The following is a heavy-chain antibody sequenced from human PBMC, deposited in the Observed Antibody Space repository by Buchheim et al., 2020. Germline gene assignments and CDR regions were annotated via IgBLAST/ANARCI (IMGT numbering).Heavy chain of an antibody. CDR3: ARAPDYDYVWGSYRHYYYYYGMDV. CDR1: GFTFSDYY. Sequence: VQLLESGGGLVKPGGSLRLSCAASGFTFSDYYMSWIRQAPGKGLEWVSYISSSGSTIYYADSVKGRFTISRDNAKNSLYLQMNSLRAEDTAVYYCARAPDYDYVWGSYRHYYYYYGMDVWGQGTT. V-gene: IGHV3-11*01. J-gene: IGHJ6*02. CDR2: ISSSGSTI. D-gene: IGHD3-16*02.